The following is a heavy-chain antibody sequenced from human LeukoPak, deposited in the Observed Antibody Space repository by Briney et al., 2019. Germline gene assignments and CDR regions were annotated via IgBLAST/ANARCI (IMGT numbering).Heavy chain of an antibody. V-gene: IGHV4-39*07. CDR3: TLVRGVSGSF. D-gene: IGHD3-10*01. Sequence: SETLSLTCTVSGGSISSTNYYWGWIRQPPGKGLEWIGNTYDSGSTYHNPSLKSRVTILEDTSKNQFSLKLSSVTAADTAVYYCTLVRGVSGSFWGKGTTVIVSS. CDR1: GGSISSTNYY. J-gene: IGHJ6*04. CDR2: TYDSGST.